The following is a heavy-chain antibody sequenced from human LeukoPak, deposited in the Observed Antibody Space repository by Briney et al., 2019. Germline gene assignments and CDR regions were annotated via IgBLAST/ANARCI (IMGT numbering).Heavy chain of an antibody. CDR2: ISGSGGNT. V-gene: IGHV3-23*01. D-gene: IGHD3-22*01. CDR1: GFTFSSYA. CDR3: AKGLSDAMIVVVITS. J-gene: IGHJ4*02. Sequence: PGGSLRLSCAASGFTFSSYAMSWVRQAPGKGLEWVSAISGSGGNTYYADSVKGRFTISRDNSKNTLYLQMNSLRAEDTAVYYCAKGLSDAMIVVVITSWGQGTLVTVSS.